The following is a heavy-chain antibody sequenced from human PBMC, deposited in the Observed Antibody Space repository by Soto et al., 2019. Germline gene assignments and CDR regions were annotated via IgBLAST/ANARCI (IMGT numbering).Heavy chain of an antibody. CDR3: ARELHHLDFSRGYAMDV. D-gene: IGHD3-3*02. V-gene: IGHV4-31*03. CDR1: GVSISNGGYY. CDR2: IYYTGTT. J-gene: IGHJ6*02. Sequence: PSETLSLTCTVSGVSISNGGYYWSWIRQLPGKGLEWLGYIYYTGTTSYNPSLTSRLTISSDTSKNQFSLILSSVTAADTAVYYCARELHHLDFSRGYAMDVWGRGTTVTVSS.